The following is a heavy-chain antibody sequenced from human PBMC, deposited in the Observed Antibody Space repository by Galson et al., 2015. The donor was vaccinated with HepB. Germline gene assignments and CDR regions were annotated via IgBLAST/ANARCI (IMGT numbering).Heavy chain of an antibody. D-gene: IGHD3-3*01. J-gene: IGHJ4*02. CDR2: IKSKTDGGTT. CDR1: GFTFSNAW. CDR3: TTDSSRFLEWLFDY. V-gene: IGHV3-15*01. Sequence: SLRLSCAVSGFTFSNAWMSWVRQAPGKGLEWVGRIKSKTDGGTTDYAAPVKGRFTISRDDSKNTLYLQMNSLKTEDTAVYYCTTDSSRFLEWLFDYWGQGTLVTVSS.